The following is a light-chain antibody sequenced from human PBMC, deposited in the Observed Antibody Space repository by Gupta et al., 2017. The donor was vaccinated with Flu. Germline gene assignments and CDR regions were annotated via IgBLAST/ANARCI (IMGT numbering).Light chain of an antibody. CDR2: SKN. J-gene: IGLJ3*02. V-gene: IGLV8-61*01. CDR3: VLYMGSGIWV. Sequence: QTVVTQEPSFSVSPGGTVTLTCGLSSGSVSTSYYPSWYQQTPGQAPRTLIYSKNTRSSGVPERFSGSILGNKAALTITGAQADDESDYYCVLYMGSGIWVFGGGTKLTVL. CDR1: SGSVSTSYY.